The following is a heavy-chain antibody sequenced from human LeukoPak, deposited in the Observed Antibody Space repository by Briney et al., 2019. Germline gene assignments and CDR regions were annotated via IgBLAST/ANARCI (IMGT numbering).Heavy chain of an antibody. D-gene: IGHD3-22*01. V-gene: IGHV3-23*01. CDR3: AKDHKISSGYYYFDY. CDR2: ISGSGGST. Sequence: GGSLRLSCAASGFTFSSYAMSWVRQAPGKGLEWVSAISGSGGSTYYADSVKGRFTISRDNSKNTLYLQMNSLRAEDTAVYYCAKDHKISSGYYYFDYWGQGTLVTVSS. CDR1: GFTFSSYA. J-gene: IGHJ4*02.